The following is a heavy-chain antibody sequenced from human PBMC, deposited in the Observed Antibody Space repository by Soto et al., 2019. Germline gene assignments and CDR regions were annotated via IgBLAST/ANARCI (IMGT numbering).Heavy chain of an antibody. CDR1: GGTFSSYA. V-gene: IGHV1-69*13. CDR2: IIPIFGTA. Sequence: GASVKVSCKASGGTFSSYAISWVRQAPGQGLEWMGGIIPIFGTANYAQKFQGRVTITADESTSTAYMELSSLRSEDTAVYYCARESCGNSVCYYYYGMDVWGQGTTVTVSS. J-gene: IGHJ6*02. CDR3: ARESCGNSVCYYYYGMDV. D-gene: IGHD2-21*02.